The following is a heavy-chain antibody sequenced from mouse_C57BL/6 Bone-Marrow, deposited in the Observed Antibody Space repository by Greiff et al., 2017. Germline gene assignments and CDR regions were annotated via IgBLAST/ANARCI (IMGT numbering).Heavy chain of an antibody. D-gene: IGHD2-4*01. Sequence: EVKLQESGGGLVQPGGSMKLSCAASGFTFSDAWMYWVRQSPVKGLEWVGEIRNKANNHATYYAESVKGRFTISRDDSKSSVYLQMNSLRAEDTGIYYCSTLYDYDVRWYFDVWGTGTTVTVSS. CDR3: STLYDYDVRWYFDV. V-gene: IGHV6-6*01. CDR1: GFTFSDAW. CDR2: IRNKANNHAT. J-gene: IGHJ1*03.